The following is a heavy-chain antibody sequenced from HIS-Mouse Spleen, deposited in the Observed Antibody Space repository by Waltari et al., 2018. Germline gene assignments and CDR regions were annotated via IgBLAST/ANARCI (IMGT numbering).Heavy chain of an antibody. CDR2: INHSGST. V-gene: IGHV4-34*01. CDR1: GGSFSGYY. J-gene: IGHJ2*01. D-gene: IGHD1-1*01. Sequence: QVQLQQWGAGLLKPSETLSLTCAVYGGSFSGYYWSCMRQPPGKGLEWIGEINHSGSTNSNPSLKSRVTISVDTSKNQFSLKLSSVTAADTAVYYCARVVGQLERLDHYWYFDLWGRGTLVTVSS. CDR3: ARVVGQLERLDHYWYFDL.